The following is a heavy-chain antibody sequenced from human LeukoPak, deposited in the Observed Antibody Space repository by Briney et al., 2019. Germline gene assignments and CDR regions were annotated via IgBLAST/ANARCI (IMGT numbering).Heavy chain of an antibody. Sequence: GGSLRLSCAASGFTFSSYSMNWVRQAPGKGLEWVSSISSSSSYIYYADSVKGRFTISRDNAKNSLYLQMNSLRADDTAVYYCAKSLLLWPDYWGQGTLVTVSS. CDR1: GFTFSSYS. J-gene: IGHJ4*02. CDR3: AKSLLLWPDY. V-gene: IGHV3-21*04. CDR2: ISSSSSYI. D-gene: IGHD3-10*01.